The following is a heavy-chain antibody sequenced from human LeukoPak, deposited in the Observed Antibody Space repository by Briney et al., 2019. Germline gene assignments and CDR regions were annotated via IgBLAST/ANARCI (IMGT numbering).Heavy chain of an antibody. Sequence: GESLKISCKASGYSFTSYWIGWVRQMPGKGLEWMGIIYPAASNTRYSPSFQGQVTISADKSITTAYLRWGSLKASDTAMYYCTRQGRYWGQGALVTVSS. CDR1: GYSFTSYW. CDR3: TRQGRY. CDR2: IYPAASNT. V-gene: IGHV5-51*01. J-gene: IGHJ4*02.